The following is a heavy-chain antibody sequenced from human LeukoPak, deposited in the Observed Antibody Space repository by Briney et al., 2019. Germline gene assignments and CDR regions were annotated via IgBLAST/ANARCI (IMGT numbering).Heavy chain of an antibody. V-gene: IGHV4-59*01. CDR2: IYYSGST. J-gene: IGHJ5*02. Sequence: PSETLSLTCTVSGGSISSYYWSWIRQPPGKGLEWIGYIYYSGSTNYNPSLKSRVTISVDTSKNQFSLKLSSVTAADTAVYYCARDITMVRGVRGSWFDPWGQGTLVTVSS. CDR1: GGSISSYY. CDR3: ARDITMVRGVRGSWFDP. D-gene: IGHD3-10*01.